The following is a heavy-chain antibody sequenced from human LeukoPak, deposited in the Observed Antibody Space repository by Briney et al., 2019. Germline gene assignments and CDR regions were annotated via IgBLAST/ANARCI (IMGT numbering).Heavy chain of an antibody. CDR3: ARDKATTVTTGPYGVDV. CDR1: GFTVSNSY. D-gene: IGHD4-17*01. CDR2: IYSGGST. V-gene: IGHV3-66*01. J-gene: IGHJ6*02. Sequence: GGSLRLSCAASGFTVSNSYMTWVRQAPGKGLDWVSIIYSGGSTYYADSVKGRFTISRDSSKNTMYPQMNSLRAEDTAVYYCARDKATTVTTGPYGVDVWGQGTTVTVSS.